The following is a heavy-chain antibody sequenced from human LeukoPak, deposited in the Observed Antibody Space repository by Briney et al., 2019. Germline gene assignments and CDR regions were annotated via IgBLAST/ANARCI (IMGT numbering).Heavy chain of an antibody. CDR2: MNPNSGNT. V-gene: IGHV1-8*01. D-gene: IGHD5-18*01. CDR1: GYTFPSYD. Sequence: ASVKVSCKASGYTFPSYDINWVRQATGQGLEWMGWMNPNSGNTGYAQKFQGRVTMTRNTSISTAYMELSSLRSEDTAVYYCARGIQLDYNWFDPWGQGTLVTVSS. J-gene: IGHJ5*02. CDR3: ARGIQLDYNWFDP.